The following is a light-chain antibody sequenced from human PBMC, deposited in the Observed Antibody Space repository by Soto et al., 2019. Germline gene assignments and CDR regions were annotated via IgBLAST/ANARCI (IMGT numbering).Light chain of an antibody. CDR3: KQCNIWPLT. CDR2: GAS. Sequence: EIVMTQSPANLSVSPGERATLSCSASQSVSSNLAWYQQKPGQAPRLLIYGASTRATGIPARFSGSGSGTEFSLTISSLQSEDFAVYYCKQCNIWPLTFGGGTKVEIK. CDR1: QSVSSN. V-gene: IGKV3-15*01. J-gene: IGKJ4*01.